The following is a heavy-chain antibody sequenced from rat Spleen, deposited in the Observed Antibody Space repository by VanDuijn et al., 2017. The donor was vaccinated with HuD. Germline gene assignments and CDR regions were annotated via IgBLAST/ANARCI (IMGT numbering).Heavy chain of an antibody. D-gene: IGHD1-11*01. J-gene: IGHJ2*01. CDR3: ARDGTTDY. Sequence: QVQLKESGPGLVQSSQTLSLTCTVSGFSISSYHMNWVRQPPGKGLEWMGVTWIDGNTAYNSLLKSRLSINRDTSKSQVFLKMSSLKTEDTATYYCARDGTTDYWGQGVMVTVSS. V-gene: IGHV2-32*01. CDR1: GFSISSYH. CDR2: TWIDGNT.